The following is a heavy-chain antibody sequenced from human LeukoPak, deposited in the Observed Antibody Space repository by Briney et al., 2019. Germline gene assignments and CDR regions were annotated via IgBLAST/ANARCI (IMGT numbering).Heavy chain of an antibody. V-gene: IGHV4-34*01. CDR2: INHSGST. CDR3: ARGPYYDFWSGYQNWFDP. D-gene: IGHD3-3*01. Sequence: GSLRLSCAASGFTFSGYYWSWIRQPPGKGLEWIGEINHSGSTNYNPSLKSRVTISVDTSKNQFSLKLSSVTAADTAVYYCARGPYYDFWSGYQNWFDPWGQGTLVTVSS. J-gene: IGHJ5*02. CDR1: GFTFSGYY.